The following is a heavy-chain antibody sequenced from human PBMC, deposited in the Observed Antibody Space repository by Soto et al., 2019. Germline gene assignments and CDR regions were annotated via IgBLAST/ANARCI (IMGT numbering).Heavy chain of an antibody. CDR1: GGTFSSYA. J-gene: IGHJ2*01. D-gene: IGHD3-22*01. V-gene: IGHV1-69*01. CDR2: IIPIFGTA. Sequence: QVQLVQSGAEVKKPGSSGKVSCKASGGTFSSYAISWVRQAPGQGLEWMGGIIPIFGTANYAQKFQGRVTITADESTSTAYMELSSLRSEDTAVYYCASKETYYYDSSGYRGYWYFDLWGRGTLVTVSS. CDR3: ASKETYYYDSSGYRGYWYFDL.